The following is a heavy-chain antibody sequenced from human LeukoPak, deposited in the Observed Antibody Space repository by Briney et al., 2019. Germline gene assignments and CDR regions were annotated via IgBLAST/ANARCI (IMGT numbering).Heavy chain of an antibody. J-gene: IGHJ1*01. CDR2: ISDSGIT. V-gene: IGHV4-4*09. D-gene: IGHD2-15*01. Sequence: SETLSLTCIVFGDSVSSGYWTWIRQSPGKGLEWIGYISDSGITDYNPSLKSRLTISVDTSNNQFSLNLNSVTAADTAVYYCAGRGHRYSRDWGQGILVTVSS. CDR3: AGRGHRYSRD. CDR1: GDSVSSGY.